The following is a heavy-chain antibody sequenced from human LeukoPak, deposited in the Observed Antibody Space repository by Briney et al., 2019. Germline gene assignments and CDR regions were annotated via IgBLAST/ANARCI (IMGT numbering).Heavy chain of an antibody. CDR2: IYPGDSDP. CDR3: ARHNGVWGEILGRRRTAYYYYGMDV. CDR1: GYSFSNYY. D-gene: IGHD3/OR15-3a*01. J-gene: IGHJ6*02. V-gene: IGHV5-51*01. Sequence: GESLKISCKGSGYSFSNYYIAWVRQMPGKGLEWMGIIYPGDSDPRYSPSFQGQVTISADKSISTAYLQLSSLKASDTAMYYCARHNGVWGEILGRRRTAYYYYGMDVWGQGTTVSVSS.